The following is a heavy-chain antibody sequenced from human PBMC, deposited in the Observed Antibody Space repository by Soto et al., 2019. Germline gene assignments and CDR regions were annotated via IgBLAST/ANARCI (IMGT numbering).Heavy chain of an antibody. V-gene: IGHV4-4*02. CDR2: IYRTGGT. CDR1: GGSFTSNNW. CDR3: ASRDPGTSVDY. J-gene: IGHJ4*02. Sequence: SETLSLTCAVSGGSFTSNNWWTWVRQPPGQGLEWIGEIYRTGGTNYNPSLKSRVTISLDKSENQFSLKVTSLTAADTAVYYCASRDPGTSVDYWGQGTLVTAPQ. D-gene: IGHD1-7*01.